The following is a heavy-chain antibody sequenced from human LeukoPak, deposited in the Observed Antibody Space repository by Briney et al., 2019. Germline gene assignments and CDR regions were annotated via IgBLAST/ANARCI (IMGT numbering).Heavy chain of an antibody. Sequence: PGGTLRLSCAASGFTFSSYGMNWVRQAPGKGLEWVSSINASGGSTYYADSVKGRFTISRDNSKNTLYLQMNSLRAEDTAVYYCAKGPMTELDPWGQGTLVTVSS. D-gene: IGHD2-21*02. J-gene: IGHJ5*02. V-gene: IGHV3-23*01. CDR1: GFTFSSYG. CDR3: AKGPMTELDP. CDR2: INASGGST.